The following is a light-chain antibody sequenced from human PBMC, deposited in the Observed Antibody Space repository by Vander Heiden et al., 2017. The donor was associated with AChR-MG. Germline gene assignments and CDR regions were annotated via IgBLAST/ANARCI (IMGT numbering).Light chain of an antibody. CDR1: NIGSKS. CDR3: QVWDSSSDPFYV. V-gene: IGLV3-21*03. CDR2: DDS. J-gene: IGLJ1*01. Sequence: SYVLTQPPSVPVAPGKTARITCGGNNIGSKSVHWYQQKPGQAPVLVVYDDSDRPSGIPERFSGSNSGNTDTLTISRVEAGDEADYYCQVWDSSSDPFYVFGTGTKVTVL.